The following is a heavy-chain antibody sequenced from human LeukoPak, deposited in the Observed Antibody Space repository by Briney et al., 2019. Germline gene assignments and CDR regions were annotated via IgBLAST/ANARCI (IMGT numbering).Heavy chain of an antibody. CDR3: ARLGAAADFDY. CDR1: GFTFSSYA. D-gene: IGHD6-13*01. V-gene: IGHV3-30-3*01. Sequence: GGSLRLSCAASGFTFSSYAMHWVRQAPGRGLEWVALISYDGSNKYYADSVKGRFTISRDNSKNTLYLQMNSLRAEDTAVYYCARLGAAADFDYWGQGTLVTVSS. J-gene: IGHJ4*02. CDR2: ISYDGSNK.